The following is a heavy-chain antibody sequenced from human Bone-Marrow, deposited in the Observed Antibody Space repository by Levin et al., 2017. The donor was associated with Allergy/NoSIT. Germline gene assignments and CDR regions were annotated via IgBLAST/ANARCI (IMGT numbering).Heavy chain of an antibody. CDR2: ISWNSDTI. V-gene: IGHV3-9*01. D-gene: IGHD5-12*01. J-gene: IGHJ3*02. Sequence: GGSLRLSCAASGFTFDDYAMHWVRQAPGKGLEWVSGISWNSDTIGYADSVKGRFTISRDNANNSLYLQMNSLRAEDTALYYCAKDIVATIVWIDGFDIWGQGTMVTVSS. CDR1: GFTFDDYA. CDR3: AKDIVATIVWIDGFDI.